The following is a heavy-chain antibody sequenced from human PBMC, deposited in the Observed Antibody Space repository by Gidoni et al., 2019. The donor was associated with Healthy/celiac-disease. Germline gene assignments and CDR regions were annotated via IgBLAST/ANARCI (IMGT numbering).Heavy chain of an antibody. CDR1: GFTFSSYG. Sequence: QVQLVESGGGVVKPGGSLRLSCAASGFTFSSYGMHWVRQAPGKGLEWVAVISYDGSNKYYADSVKGRFTISRDNSKNTLYLQMNSLRAEDTAVYYCAKDGGYYYDSSGYYSYYFDYWGQGTLVTVSS. CDR3: AKDGGYYYDSSGYYSYYFDY. J-gene: IGHJ4*02. CDR2: ISYDGSNK. D-gene: IGHD3-22*01. V-gene: IGHV3-30*18.